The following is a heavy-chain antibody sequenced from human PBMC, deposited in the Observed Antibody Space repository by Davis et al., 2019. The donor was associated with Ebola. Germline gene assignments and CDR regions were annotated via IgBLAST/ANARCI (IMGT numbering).Heavy chain of an antibody. J-gene: IGHJ6*02. Sequence: PGGSLRLSCAASGFTFSSYGMHWVRQAPGKGLEWVVVIWYDGSNKYYADSVKGRFTISRDNSKNTLYLQMNSLRAEDTAVYYCARQIKLNSFTYYYYGMDVWGQGTTVTVSS. D-gene: IGHD4-23*01. V-gene: IGHV3-33*01. CDR2: IWYDGSNK. CDR1: GFTFSSYG. CDR3: ARQIKLNSFTYYYYGMDV.